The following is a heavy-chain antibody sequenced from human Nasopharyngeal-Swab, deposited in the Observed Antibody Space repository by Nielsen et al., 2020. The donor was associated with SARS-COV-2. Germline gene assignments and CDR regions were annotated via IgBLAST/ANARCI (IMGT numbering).Heavy chain of an antibody. Sequence: SVKVSCKASGGTFSSDAISWVRQAPGQGLEWMGGIIPIFGTANYAQKFQGRVTITADESTSTAYMELSSLRSEDTAVYYCARIGNVGYCSGGSCYSYAFDIWGQGTMVTVSS. D-gene: IGHD2-15*01. J-gene: IGHJ3*02. CDR3: ARIGNVGYCSGGSCYSYAFDI. CDR1: GGTFSSDA. V-gene: IGHV1-69*13. CDR2: IIPIFGTA.